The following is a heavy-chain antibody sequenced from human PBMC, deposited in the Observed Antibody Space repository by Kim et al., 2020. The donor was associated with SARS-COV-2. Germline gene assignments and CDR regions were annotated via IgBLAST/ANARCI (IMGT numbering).Heavy chain of an antibody. D-gene: IGHD4-17*01. CDR3: ARLADYGGPPFDY. CDR1: GGSISSSSYY. V-gene: IGHV4-39*01. J-gene: IGHJ4*02. Sequence: SETLSLTCTVSGGSISSSSYYWGWIRQPPGKGLEWIGSIYYSGSTYYNPSLKSRVTISVDTSKNQFSLKLSSVTAADTAVYYCARLADYGGPPFDYWGQGTLVTVSS. CDR2: IYYSGST.